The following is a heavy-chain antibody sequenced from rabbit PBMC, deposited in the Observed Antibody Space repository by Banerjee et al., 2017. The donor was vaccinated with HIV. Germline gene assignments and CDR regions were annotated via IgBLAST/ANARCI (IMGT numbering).Heavy chain of an antibody. V-gene: IGHV1S47*01. CDR1: GFDFSSYG. CDR2: IDPVFGST. CDR3: AREEYVGYGYANL. Sequence: QEQLVESGGGLVQPGGSLKLSCKASGFDFSSYGVSWVRQAPGKGLEWIGYIDPVFGSTYYASWVNGRFTISSHNAQNTLYLQLNSLTAADTATYFCAREEYVGYGYANLWGQGTLVTVS. D-gene: IGHD6-1*01. J-gene: IGHJ4*01.